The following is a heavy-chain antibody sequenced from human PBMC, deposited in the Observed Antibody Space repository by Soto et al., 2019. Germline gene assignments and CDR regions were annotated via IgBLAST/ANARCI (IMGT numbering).Heavy chain of an antibody. D-gene: IGHD3-22*01. CDR3: ARDTYYYDSSSGIHY. J-gene: IGHJ4*02. V-gene: IGHV3-33*01. Sequence: QVQLVESGGGVVQPGRSLRLSCAASGFTFSSYGMHWVRQAPGKGLEWVAVIWYDGSNKYYADSVKGRFTISRDNSKNTLYLQMNSLRAEDTAVYYCARDTYYYDSSSGIHYWGQGTLVTVSS. CDR2: IWYDGSNK. CDR1: GFTFSSYG.